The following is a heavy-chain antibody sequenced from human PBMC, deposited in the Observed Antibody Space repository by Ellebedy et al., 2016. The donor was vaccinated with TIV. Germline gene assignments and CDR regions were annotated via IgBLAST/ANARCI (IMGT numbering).Heavy chain of an antibody. CDR3: ARGRKGVLQQQRRVVRTDNWFDP. CDR1: GYTFTSYY. J-gene: IGHJ5*02. CDR2: INPNSGGT. D-gene: IGHD6-13*01. Sequence: ASVKVSXXASGYTFTSYYMHWVRQAPGQGLEWMGWINPNSGGTNYAQKFQGRVTMTRDTSISTAYMELSSLRSEDTAVYYCARGRKGVLQQQRRVVRTDNWFDPWGQGTLVTVSS. V-gene: IGHV1-2*02.